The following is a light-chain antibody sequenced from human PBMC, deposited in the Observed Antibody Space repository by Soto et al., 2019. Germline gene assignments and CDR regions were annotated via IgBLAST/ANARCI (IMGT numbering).Light chain of an antibody. CDR3: QQLNSYPLT. CDR2: AAS. CDR1: QSISSY. J-gene: IGKJ5*01. V-gene: IGKV1-39*01. Sequence: DIQMTQSPSSLSASLGGIVTITCRASQSISSYLNWYQQKPGKAPKLLIYAASSLQSGVPSRFSGSGSGTDFTLTISGLQPEDSATYYCQQLNSYPLTFGQGTRLEI.